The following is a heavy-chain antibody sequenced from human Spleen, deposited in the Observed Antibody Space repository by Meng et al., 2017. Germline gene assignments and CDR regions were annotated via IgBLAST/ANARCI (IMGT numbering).Heavy chain of an antibody. CDR1: GFTFTDYA. CDR2: ISHDGSNK. V-gene: IGHV3-30*04. CDR3: AGGYSYGDY. J-gene: IGHJ4*02. D-gene: IGHD5-18*01. Sequence: QIQLVESGGGVVQPGGSLRLSCATSGFTFTDYAMHWVRQAPGKGLEWVALISHDGSNKYYADSVKGRFTVSRDNSKNTLYLQMNSQTTEDTVVYYCAGGYSYGDYWGQGTLVTVSS.